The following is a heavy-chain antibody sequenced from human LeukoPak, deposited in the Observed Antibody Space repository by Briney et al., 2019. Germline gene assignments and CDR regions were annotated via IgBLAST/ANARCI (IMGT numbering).Heavy chain of an antibody. J-gene: IGHJ4*02. Sequence: GGSLRLSCAASGFTFSSYGMHWVRQAPGKGLEWVAFIRYDGSNKYYADSVKGRFTISRDNSKNTLYLQMNSLRAEDTAVYYCARDRRAYCGGDCPYYFDYWGQGTLVTVSS. V-gene: IGHV3-30*02. CDR3: ARDRRAYCGGDCPYYFDY. CDR2: IRYDGSNK. D-gene: IGHD2-21*02. CDR1: GFTFSSYG.